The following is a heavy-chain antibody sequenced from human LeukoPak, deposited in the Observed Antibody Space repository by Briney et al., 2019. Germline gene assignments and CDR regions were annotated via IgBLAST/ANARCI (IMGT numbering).Heavy chain of an antibody. D-gene: IGHD2-15*01. Sequence: GGSLRLSCAASGFTFSSYSMNWVRQAPGKGLEWVSSISSSSSYIYYADSVKGRFTISRDNAKNSLYLQMNSLRAEDTAVYYCARVGFHYCSGGSCYSDYWGQGTLVTVSS. CDR2: ISSSSSYI. J-gene: IGHJ4*02. V-gene: IGHV3-21*01. CDR1: GFTFSSYS. CDR3: ARVGFHYCSGGSCYSDY.